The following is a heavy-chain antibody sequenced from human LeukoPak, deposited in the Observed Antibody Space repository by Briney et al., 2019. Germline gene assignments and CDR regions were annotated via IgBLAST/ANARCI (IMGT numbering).Heavy chain of an antibody. CDR3: ARSSGWRKYYFDY. CDR1: GGSISSYY. V-gene: IGHV4-34*01. D-gene: IGHD6-19*01. CDR2: INHSGST. J-gene: IGHJ4*02. Sequence: SETLSLTCTVSGGSISSYYWSWIRQPPGKGLEWIGEINHSGSTNYNPSLKSRVTISVDTSKNQFSLKLSSVTAADTAVYYCARSSGWRKYYFDYWGQGTLVTVSS.